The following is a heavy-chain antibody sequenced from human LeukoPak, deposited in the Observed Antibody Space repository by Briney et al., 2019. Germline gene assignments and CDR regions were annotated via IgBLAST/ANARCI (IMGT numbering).Heavy chain of an antibody. CDR1: GGSISSSSYY. CDR3: ARLSGSYWPAGY. V-gene: IGHV4-39*01. D-gene: IGHD1-26*01. J-gene: IGHJ4*02. CDR2: LYYSGST. Sequence: SETLSLTCTVSGGSISSSSYYWGWIRQPPGKGLEWIGSLYYSGSTYYNPSLKSRVTISVDASKNQFSLKLSSVTAADTAVYCCARLSGSYWPAGYWGQGTLVTVSS.